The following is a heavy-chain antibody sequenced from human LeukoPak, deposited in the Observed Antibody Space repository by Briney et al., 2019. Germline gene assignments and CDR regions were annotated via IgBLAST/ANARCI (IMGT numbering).Heavy chain of an antibody. CDR3: ARDQRCSGGSCYSPQAFDY. CDR2: ISSRGSRI. Sequence: GGALRLSCAASGFTFSSYEMNWVGQARGKGVEGVSYISSRGSRIYYADSVKGRFTISRDNAKKSLYVQMNSLRAEDTAVYYCARDQRCSGGSCYSPQAFDYWGQGTLVTVSS. J-gene: IGHJ4*02. V-gene: IGHV3-48*03. D-gene: IGHD2-15*01. CDR1: GFTFSSYE.